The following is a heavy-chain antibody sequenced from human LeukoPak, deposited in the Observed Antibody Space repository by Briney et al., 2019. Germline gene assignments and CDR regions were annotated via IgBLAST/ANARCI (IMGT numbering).Heavy chain of an antibody. Sequence: GGSLRLSCTTSGFPFSAYDMHWVRQAPGKGLEWVSAFGSAGDTYYPGAVKGRFTISRDYAKDSLFLQMNNLIAGDTAVYFCVRGALPGDNWYFDLWGRGTLVTVSS. CDR2: FGSAGDT. CDR1: GFPFSAYD. CDR3: VRGALPGDNWYFDL. V-gene: IGHV3-13*01. J-gene: IGHJ2*01.